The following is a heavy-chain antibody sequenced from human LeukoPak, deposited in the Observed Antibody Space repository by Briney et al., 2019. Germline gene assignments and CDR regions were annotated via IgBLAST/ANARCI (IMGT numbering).Heavy chain of an antibody. CDR1: GGSFSGYY. J-gene: IGHJ4*02. CDR3: VRGQPFFDY. Sequence: SETLSLTCAVYGGSFSGYYWSWIRQPPGKGLEWIGEINHSGSTNYNPSLKSRVTISVDTSKNQFSLKLSSVTAADTAVYYCVRGQPFFDYWGQGTLVTVSS. V-gene: IGHV4-34*01. CDR2: INHSGST.